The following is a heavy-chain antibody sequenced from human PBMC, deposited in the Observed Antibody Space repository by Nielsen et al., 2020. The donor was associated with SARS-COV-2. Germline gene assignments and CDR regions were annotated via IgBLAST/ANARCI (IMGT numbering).Heavy chain of an antibody. Sequence: SLRLSCAASGFTFDDYAMHWVRQAPGKGLEWVSGISWNSGSIGYADSVRGRFTISRDNAKNSLYLQMNSLRAEDTALYYCAKDFYGDPWYFDYWGQGTLVTVSS. V-gene: IGHV3-9*01. CDR3: AKDFYGDPWYFDY. J-gene: IGHJ4*02. CDR2: ISWNSGSI. CDR1: GFTFDDYA. D-gene: IGHD4-17*01.